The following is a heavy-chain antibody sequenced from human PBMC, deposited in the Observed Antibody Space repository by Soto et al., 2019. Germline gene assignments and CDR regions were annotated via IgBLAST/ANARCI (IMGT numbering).Heavy chain of an antibody. D-gene: IGHD2-8*01. CDR1: GYTFTGYY. Sequence: ASVKVSCKASGYTFTGYYMHWVRQAPGQGLEWMGWMNPNSGDTDYAQKFQGRVTMTRNTSISTAYMELSSLRSEDTAVYYCARRMGTSDAFDIWGQGTMVTVSS. CDR3: ARRMGTSDAFDI. J-gene: IGHJ3*02. CDR2: MNPNSGDT. V-gene: IGHV1-2*02.